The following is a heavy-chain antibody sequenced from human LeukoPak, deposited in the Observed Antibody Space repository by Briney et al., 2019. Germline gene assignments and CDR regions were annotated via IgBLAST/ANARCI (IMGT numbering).Heavy chain of an antibody. CDR1: GFTFSSYG. J-gene: IGHJ3*02. CDR2: IWYDVSNK. V-gene: IGHV3-33*01. Sequence: GGSLRLSCAASGFTFSSYGMHWVRQAPGKGLEWGAVIWYDVSNKYYADSVKGRFTIYRDNSKNTLYLQMNSLRAEDTAVYYCARGGYYLDAFDIWGQGTMVTVSS. CDR3: ARGGYYLDAFDI. D-gene: IGHD3-22*01.